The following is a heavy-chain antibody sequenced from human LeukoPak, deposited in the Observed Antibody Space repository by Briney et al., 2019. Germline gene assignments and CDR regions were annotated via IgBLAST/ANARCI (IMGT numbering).Heavy chain of an antibody. D-gene: IGHD1-1*01. CDR2: IYSGGST. V-gene: IGHV3-53*05. J-gene: IGHJ4*02. CDR1: GFTVSSNY. CDR3: VNNWNCDY. Sequence: PGGSLRLSCAASGFTVSSNYMSWVRQAPGKGLEWVSVIYSGGSTYYADSVKGRFTISRDNSKNTLYLQVSSLRAEDTAVYYCVNNWNCDYWGQGTLVIVSS.